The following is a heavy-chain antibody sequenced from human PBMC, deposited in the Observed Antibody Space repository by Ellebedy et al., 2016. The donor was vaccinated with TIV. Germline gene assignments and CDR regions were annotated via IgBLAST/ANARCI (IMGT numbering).Heavy chain of an antibody. D-gene: IGHD6-19*01. V-gene: IGHV3-21*01. J-gene: IGHJ5*02. CDR1: GFAFSRSS. Sequence: GGSLRLSXAASGFAFSRSSMNWVRQAPGKGLEWVSSISVTSDFIYYADSVKGRFTISRDNSKNTLYLQMNGLRAEDTAIYYCTKGLVYVAGATSGVDRWGQGDLVSVSS. CDR3: TKGLVYVAGATSGVDR. CDR2: ISVTSDFI.